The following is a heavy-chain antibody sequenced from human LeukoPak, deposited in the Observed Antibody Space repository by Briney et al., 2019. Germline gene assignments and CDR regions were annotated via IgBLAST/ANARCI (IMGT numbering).Heavy chain of an antibody. CDR3: ARSLFYYDSSGHY. CDR2: IIPILGIA. V-gene: IGHV1-69*04. J-gene: IGHJ4*02. D-gene: IGHD3-22*01. CDR1: GGTFSSYA. Sequence: SVKVSCKASGGTFSSYAISWVRQAPGQGLEWMGRIIPILGIANYAQKFQGRVTITADKSTSTAYMELSSLRSEDTAVYYCARSLFYYDSSGHYWGQGTLVTVYS.